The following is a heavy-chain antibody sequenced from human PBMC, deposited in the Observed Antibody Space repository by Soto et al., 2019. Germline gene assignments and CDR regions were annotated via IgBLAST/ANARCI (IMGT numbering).Heavy chain of an antibody. CDR3: TTDSYSSIIVVRFDY. D-gene: IGHD3-22*01. Sequence: GGSLRLSGAGSGCTFSNAWINWVRQATGKGLEWVGRIKSKTDGGTPDYAAPVKGRFAISRDDSKNMVYLQMNSLKTEDTGIYYCTTDSYSSIIVVRFDYWGHGTLVTVSS. J-gene: IGHJ4*01. CDR2: IKSKTDGGTP. V-gene: IGHV3-15*07. CDR1: GCTFSNAW.